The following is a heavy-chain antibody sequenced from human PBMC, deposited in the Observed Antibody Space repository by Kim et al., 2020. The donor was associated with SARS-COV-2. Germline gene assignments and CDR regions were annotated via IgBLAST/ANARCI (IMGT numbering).Heavy chain of an antibody. V-gene: IGHV1-18*04. D-gene: IGHD3-22*01. J-gene: IGHJ4*02. CDR1: GYTFTSYG. Sequence: ASVKVSCKTSGYTFTSYGITWVRQAPGQGLEWMGWISIYNGNTNYAQNYQGRVIMSADSFTNTAYMELRSLIFDDTAVYYCARGIYYYDSSGYPYYFDHWGQGTLVTVSS. CDR3: ARGIYYYDSSGYPYYFDH. CDR2: ISIYNGNT.